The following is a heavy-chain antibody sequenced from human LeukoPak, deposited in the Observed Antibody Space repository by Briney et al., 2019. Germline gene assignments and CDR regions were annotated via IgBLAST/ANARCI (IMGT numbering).Heavy chain of an antibody. CDR1: GYTFTSNY. V-gene: IGHV1-46*01. CDR3: ARDQEGFDY. CDR2: IYPRDGST. J-gene: IGHJ4*02. Sequence: SVKVSCKASGYTFTSNYIHWVRQAPGQGLEWMGMIYPRDGSTSYAQKFQGRVTVTRDTSTSTAHMELSGLRSEDTAVYYCARDQEGFDYWGQGTLVTVSS.